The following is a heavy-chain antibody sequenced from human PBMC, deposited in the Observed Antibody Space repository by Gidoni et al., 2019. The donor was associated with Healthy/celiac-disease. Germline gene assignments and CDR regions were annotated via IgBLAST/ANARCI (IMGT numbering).Heavy chain of an antibody. V-gene: IGHV3-30*04. CDR1: GFTFSSSV. J-gene: IGHJ6*02. Sequence: QVQLVESGGGVVQPGRSLRLYCAASGFTFSSSVMHWVRQASGKGLEWVAGISYEAGNKYYGNSGKGRFTNSRDNYQNTLYLQMNSLRAKETAVYYCARSRRDEVIMVGGINYYYGMDVWGLGTTVTVSS. CDR3: ARSRRDEVIMVGGINYYYGMDV. D-gene: IGHD3-16*01. CDR2: ISYEAGNK.